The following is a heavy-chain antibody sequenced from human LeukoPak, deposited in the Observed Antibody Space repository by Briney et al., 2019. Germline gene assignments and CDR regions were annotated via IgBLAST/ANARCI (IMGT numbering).Heavy chain of an antibody. Sequence: PGGSLRLSCAASGFTFRSYGIHWVRQAPGKGREWVAVISYEGRNKLYADSVKGRFTISRDNPKNTLYLKMNSLRVEDTAVYYCAKDRSTYYYDSSGFYPDAFDIWGQGTMVTVSS. J-gene: IGHJ3*02. D-gene: IGHD3-22*01. CDR3: AKDRSTYYYDSSGFYPDAFDI. V-gene: IGHV3-30*18. CDR1: GFTFRSYG. CDR2: ISYEGRNK.